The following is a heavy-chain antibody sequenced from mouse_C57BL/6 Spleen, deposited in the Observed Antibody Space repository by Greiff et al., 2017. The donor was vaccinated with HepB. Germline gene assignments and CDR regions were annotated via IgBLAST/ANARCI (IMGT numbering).Heavy chain of an antibody. CDR2: IYPGDGDT. CDR1: GYAFSSSW. Sequence: VKLQQPGPELVKPGASVKISCKASGYAFSSSWMNWVKQRPGKGLEWIGRIYPGDGDTNYNGKFKGKATLTADKSSSTAYMQLSSLTSEDSAVYFCARFTTVVPYAMDYWGQGTSVTVSS. J-gene: IGHJ4*01. CDR3: ARFTTVVPYAMDY. D-gene: IGHD1-1*01. V-gene: IGHV1-82*01.